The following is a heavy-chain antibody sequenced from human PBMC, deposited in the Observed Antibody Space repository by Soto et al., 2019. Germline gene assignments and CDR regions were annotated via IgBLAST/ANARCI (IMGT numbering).Heavy chain of an antibody. D-gene: IGHD2-15*01. Sequence: GSLRLSCAASGFTFSDHSMNWVRQAPGKGLEWVSSISARSSYIYYADSMKGRFTISRDNAKNSLYLQMNSLRVEDTAVYYCAREAATAWFDPWGQVTLVTVSS. V-gene: IGHV3-21*01. J-gene: IGHJ5*02. CDR3: AREAATAWFDP. CDR1: GFTFSDHS. CDR2: ISARSSYI.